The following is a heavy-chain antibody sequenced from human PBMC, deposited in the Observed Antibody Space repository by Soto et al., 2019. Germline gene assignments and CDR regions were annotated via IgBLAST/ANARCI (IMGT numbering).Heavy chain of an antibody. D-gene: IGHD3-10*01. V-gene: IGHV3-11*06. CDR3: ARDSTGSGLDYGMDV. J-gene: IGHJ6*02. Sequence: QVQLVESGGGLVKPGGSLRLSCAASGFTFNDHYMTWIRQAPGKGLEWVSLISSDSIYTNSADSVKGRFTISRDNAKNLLYLQMSSLRVEDTAVYYCARDSTGSGLDYGMDVWGQGTTVAVSS. CDR2: ISSDSIYT. CDR1: GFTFNDHY.